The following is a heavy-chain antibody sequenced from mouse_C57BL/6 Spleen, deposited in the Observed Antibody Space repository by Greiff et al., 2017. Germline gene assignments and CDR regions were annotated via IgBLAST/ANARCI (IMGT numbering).Heavy chain of an antibody. J-gene: IGHJ4*01. CDR3: AKDSNYPYAMDY. CDR1: GYAFSSSW. CDR2: IYPGDGDT. Sequence: VQLQQSGPELVKPGASVKISCKASGYAFSSSWMNWVKQRPGKGLEWIGRIYPGDGDTNYNGKFKGKDTLTADKSSSTAYMQLSSLTSEDSAVYFCAKDSNYPYAMDYWGQGTSVTVSS. V-gene: IGHV1-82*01. D-gene: IGHD2-5*01.